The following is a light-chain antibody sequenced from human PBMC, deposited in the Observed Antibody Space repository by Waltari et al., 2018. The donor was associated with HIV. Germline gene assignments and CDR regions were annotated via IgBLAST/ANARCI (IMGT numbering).Light chain of an antibody. CDR3: TSYTASGTVV. V-gene: IGLV2-18*02. CDR2: EVN. CDR1: SSAVGPSNR. J-gene: IGLJ2*01. Sequence: QSALTQPPSVSGSPGQSVTISCTGTSSAVGPSNRVSWYRQPPVPVLIYEVNNLPSVVPGRFSESQSDNTASLTISGLQAEDEADYYCTSYTASGTVVFGGGTKLTVL.